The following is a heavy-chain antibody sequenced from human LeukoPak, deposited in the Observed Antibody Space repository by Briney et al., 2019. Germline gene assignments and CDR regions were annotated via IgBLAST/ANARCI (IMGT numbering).Heavy chain of an antibody. CDR2: VIITGVST. J-gene: IGHJ3*01. V-gene: IGHV3-23*01. CDR1: GFTFSNYA. D-gene: IGHD4-17*01. CDR3: ARNMTSVTTGGDAFDL. Sequence: PGGPLRLSCAASGFTFSNYAMSWVRQAPGRGLEWVSTVIITGVSTYYADSLKGRFTISRDNSKNTLYLQMNSLRAEDTAVYYCARNMTSVTTGGDAFDLWGQGTMVTVSS.